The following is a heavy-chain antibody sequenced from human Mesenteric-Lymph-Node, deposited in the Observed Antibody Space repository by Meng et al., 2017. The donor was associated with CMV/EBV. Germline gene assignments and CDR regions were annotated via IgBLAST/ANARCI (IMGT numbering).Heavy chain of an antibody. CDR1: GVSVSSGRYY. CDR3: ASGTSYSASGEY. V-gene: IGHV4-61*01. CDR2: ISYSGNT. J-gene: IGHJ4*02. Sequence: TVSGVSVSSGRYYWAWIRQPTGKRLEWIGYISYSGNTNYNPTLKSRLAISLDTSKNQFSLNLTSVTAADTAMYYCASGTSYSASGEYWGQGILVTVSS. D-gene: IGHD3-10*01.